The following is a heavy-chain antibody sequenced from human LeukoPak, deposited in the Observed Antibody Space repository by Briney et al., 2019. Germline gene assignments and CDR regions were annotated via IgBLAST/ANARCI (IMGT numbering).Heavy chain of an antibody. J-gene: IGHJ5*02. Sequence: LGRSLRLSCSASGFTFSSYGMHWVRQAPGKGLEWVAVIWYDGSNKYYADSVKGRFTISRDNSKNTLYLQMNSRRAEDTAVYYCARDRSVDPDYNWFDPWGQGTLVTVSS. V-gene: IGHV3-33*01. CDR2: IWYDGSNK. D-gene: IGHD6-19*01. CDR3: ARDRSVDPDYNWFDP. CDR1: GFTFSSYG.